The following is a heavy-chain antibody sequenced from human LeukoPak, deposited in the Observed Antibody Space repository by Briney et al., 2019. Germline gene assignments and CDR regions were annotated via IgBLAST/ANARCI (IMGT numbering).Heavy chain of an antibody. V-gene: IGHV4-59*12. J-gene: IGHJ4*02. CDR2: IYHSGST. D-gene: IGHD3-3*01. Sequence: SETLSLTCTVSGGSISSYYWSWVRQPPGKGLEWIGEIYHSGSTNYNPSLKSRVTISVDKSKNQFSLKLSSVTAADTAVYYCARRSSDYDFWSGYYTAPFDYWGQGTLVTVSS. CDR3: ARRSSDYDFWSGYYTAPFDY. CDR1: GGSISSYY.